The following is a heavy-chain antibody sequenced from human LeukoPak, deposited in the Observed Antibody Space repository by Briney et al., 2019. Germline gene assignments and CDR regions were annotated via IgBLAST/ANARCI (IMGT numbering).Heavy chain of an antibody. CDR1: GFTFSSYW. Sequence: PGGSLRLSCAASGFTFSSYWMSWVRQAPGKGLEWVANIKQDGSEKYYVDSVKGRFTISRDNAKNSLYLQMNSLRAEDTAVYYCARGRAGGSSGSLGYWGQGTLVTVSS. J-gene: IGHJ4*02. CDR3: ARGRAGGSSGSLGY. CDR2: IKQDGSEK. V-gene: IGHV3-7*01. D-gene: IGHD3-22*01.